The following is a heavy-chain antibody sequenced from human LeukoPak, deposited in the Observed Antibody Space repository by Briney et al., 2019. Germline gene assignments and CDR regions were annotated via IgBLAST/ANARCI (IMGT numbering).Heavy chain of an antibody. CDR1: GFTFTDSA. Sequence: TGGSLRLSCAASGFTFTDSAMTWVRQPPGKGLGWVSTISSSGGNTIYIDSVKDRFTISRDNSKNTLYLQMNSLRAEDSAIYYCAKGGGYAPLDSWGQGTLVTVSS. V-gene: IGHV3-23*01. J-gene: IGHJ4*02. CDR2: ISSSGGNT. D-gene: IGHD5-12*01. CDR3: AKGGGYAPLDS.